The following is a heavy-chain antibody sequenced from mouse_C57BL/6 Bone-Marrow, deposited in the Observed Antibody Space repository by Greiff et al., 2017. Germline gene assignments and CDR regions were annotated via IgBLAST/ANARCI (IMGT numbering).Heavy chain of an antibody. CDR2: IYPTSGRT. J-gene: IGHJ2*01. CDR3: AISGPLGRSFDY. Sequence: QVQLQQPGAELVKPGASVKMSCKASGYTFTSYWITWVKQRPGQGLEWIGDIYPTSGRTNYNAKFKSKAIQTVDTSSNTAYMQLSSLTSEDSAVFYCAISGPLGRSFDYWGQGTTLTVSS. D-gene: IGHD4-1*01. CDR1: GYTFTSYW. V-gene: IGHV1-55*01.